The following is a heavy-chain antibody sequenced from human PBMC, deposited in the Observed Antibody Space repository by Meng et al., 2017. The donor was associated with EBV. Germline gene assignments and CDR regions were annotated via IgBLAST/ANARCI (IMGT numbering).Heavy chain of an antibody. J-gene: IGHJ4*02. CDR2: INPNSGGT. Sequence: QVKLVRSVAEVKNPRASVTCSCKASGYTFTGYYMHWVRQAPGQGLEWMGRINPNSGGTNYAQKFQGRVTMTRDTSISTAYMELSRRRSDDTAVYYCARVGIAVAGTGDYWGQGTLVTVSS. V-gene: IGHV1-2*06. CDR3: ARVGIAVAGTGDY. D-gene: IGHD6-19*01. CDR1: GYTFTGYY.